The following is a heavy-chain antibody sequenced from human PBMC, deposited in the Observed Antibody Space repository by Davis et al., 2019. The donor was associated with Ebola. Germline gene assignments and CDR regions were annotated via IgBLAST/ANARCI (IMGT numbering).Heavy chain of an antibody. CDR3: AKGEMAYHKWFDP. CDR1: GFTFSSYG. Sequence: GESLKISCAASGFTFSSYGMHWVRQAPGKGLEWVAVTSYDGSYKYYADSVKGRFTISRDNSKNTVYLQMNGLRAEDTAVYYCAKGEMAYHKWFDPWGQGTLVTVST. D-gene: IGHD2-21*01. CDR2: TSYDGSYK. V-gene: IGHV3-30*18. J-gene: IGHJ5*02.